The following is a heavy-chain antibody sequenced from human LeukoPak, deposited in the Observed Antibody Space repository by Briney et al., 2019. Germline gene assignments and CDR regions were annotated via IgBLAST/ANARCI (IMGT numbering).Heavy chain of an antibody. CDR3: AKDLYYGDYLGGWDY. CDR1: GFTFSSYG. Sequence: GGSLRLSCAASGFTFSSYGMHWVRQAPGKGLEWVAFIRYDGSNKCYADSVKGRFTISRDNSKNTLYLQMNSLRAEDTAVYYCAKDLYYGDYLGGWDYWGQGTLVTVSS. D-gene: IGHD4-17*01. V-gene: IGHV3-30*02. CDR2: IRYDGSNK. J-gene: IGHJ4*02.